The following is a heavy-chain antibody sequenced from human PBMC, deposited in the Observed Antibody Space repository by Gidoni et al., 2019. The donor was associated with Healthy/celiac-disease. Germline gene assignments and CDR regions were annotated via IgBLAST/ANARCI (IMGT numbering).Heavy chain of an antibody. CDR1: WFTVSSNY. CDR3: ARVRLKDAFDI. V-gene: IGHV3-53*04. D-gene: IGHD2-8*01. J-gene: IGHJ3*02. CDR2: IYSGGST. Sequence: EVQLVESGGGLVQPGGSLRLSCAASWFTVSSNYMRWVLQAPGKGLEWVSVIYSGGSTYYADSVKCRFTISRHNSKNTLYLQMNSLRAEDTAVYYCARVRLKDAFDIWGQGTMVTVSS.